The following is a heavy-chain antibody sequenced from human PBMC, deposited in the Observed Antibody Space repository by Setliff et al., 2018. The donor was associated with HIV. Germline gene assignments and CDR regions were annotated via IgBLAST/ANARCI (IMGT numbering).Heavy chain of an antibody. V-gene: IGHV3-21*05. J-gene: IGHJ4*02. CDR1: GFPFTSFS. CDR3: VRDYMWAFDY. CDR2: IYDSGDI. D-gene: IGHD1-26*01. Sequence: VGSLRLSCAASGFPFTSFSINWVRQAPGKGLEWVSRIYDSGDIWYAHSVRGRFTISRDNTKNSLYLQMNNLRAEDTAVYYCVRDYMWAFDYWGQGTLVTVSS.